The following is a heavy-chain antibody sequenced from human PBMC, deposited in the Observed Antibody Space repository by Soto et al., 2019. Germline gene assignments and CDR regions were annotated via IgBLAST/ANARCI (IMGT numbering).Heavy chain of an antibody. CDR2: IHHSGSI. J-gene: IGHJ6*02. V-gene: IGHV4-4*02. CDR3: ARGYAMDV. Sequence: QMQLQESGPGLVKPSGTLSLTCAVSGGSISTDNWWSWVRQPPGKGLEWIGEIHHSGSINHNPSLKSRVTMSIDKSKNQFSLNLSSVTAADTAVYYCARGYAMDVWGQGTTVTVS. CDR1: GGSISTDNW.